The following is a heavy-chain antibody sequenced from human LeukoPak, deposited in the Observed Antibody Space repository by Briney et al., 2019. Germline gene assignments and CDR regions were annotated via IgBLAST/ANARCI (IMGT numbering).Heavy chain of an antibody. J-gene: IGHJ5*02. D-gene: IGHD6-13*01. Sequence: SVKVSCTASGGTFSSYAISWVRQAPGQGLEWMGGIIPIFGTANYAQKFQGRVTITTDESTSTAYMELSSLRSEDTAVYYCARVPIAAAGRAYNWFDPWGQGTLVTVSS. CDR3: ARVPIAAAGRAYNWFDP. CDR2: IIPIFGTA. CDR1: GGTFSSYA. V-gene: IGHV1-69*05.